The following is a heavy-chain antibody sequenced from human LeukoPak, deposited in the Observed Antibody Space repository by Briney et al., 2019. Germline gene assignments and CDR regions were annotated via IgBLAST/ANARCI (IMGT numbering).Heavy chain of an antibody. J-gene: IGHJ4*02. CDR1: GGSISSSYYY. Sequence: KPSETLSLTCTVSGGSISSSYYYWGWIRQPPGKGLEWIGSIYYSGSTYYNPSLKSRVTISVDTSKNQFSLKLSSLTAADTAVYYCARFDPTVLYYFDYWGQGTLVTVSS. V-gene: IGHV4-39*07. CDR3: ARFDPTVLYYFDY. D-gene: IGHD4-17*01. CDR2: IYYSGST.